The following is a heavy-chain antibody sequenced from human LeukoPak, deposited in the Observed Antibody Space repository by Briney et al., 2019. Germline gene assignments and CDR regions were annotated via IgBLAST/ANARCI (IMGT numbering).Heavy chain of an antibody. D-gene: IGHD5-12*01. Sequence: ASVKVSCKASGYTFTSYGISWVRQAPGQGLEWMGWISAYNGKTNYAQKLQDRVTMTTDTSTSTAYMELRSLRSDDTAVYYCARVTGYDWESSYDYWGQGTLVTVSS. CDR2: ISAYNGKT. V-gene: IGHV1-18*01. J-gene: IGHJ4*02. CDR1: GYTFTSYG. CDR3: ARVTGYDWESSYDY.